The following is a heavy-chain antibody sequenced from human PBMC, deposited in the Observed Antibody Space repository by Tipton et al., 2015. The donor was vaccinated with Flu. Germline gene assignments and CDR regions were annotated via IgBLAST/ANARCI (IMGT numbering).Heavy chain of an antibody. Sequence: TLSLTCTVSGGSISSGSYYWSWIRQPAGKGLEWIGRIYTSGSTNYNPSLKSRVTISVDTSKNQFSLKLSSVTAADTAVYYCARHLYYYDSSGYFYQYFDYWGQGTLVTVSS. D-gene: IGHD3-22*01. CDR1: GGSISSGSYY. CDR3: ARHLYYYDSSGYFYQYFDY. J-gene: IGHJ4*02. V-gene: IGHV4-61*02. CDR2: IYTSGST.